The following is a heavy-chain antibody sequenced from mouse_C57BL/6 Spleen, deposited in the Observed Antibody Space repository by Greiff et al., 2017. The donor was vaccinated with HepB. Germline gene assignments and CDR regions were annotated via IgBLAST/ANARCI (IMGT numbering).Heavy chain of an antibody. V-gene: IGHV3-6*01. CDR2: ISYDGSN. D-gene: IGHD2-4*01. J-gene: IGHJ3*01. CDR3: ARDRYDYDGFAY. CDR1: GYSITSGYY. Sequence: DVHLVESGPGLVKPSQSLSLTCSVTGYSITSGYYWNWIRQFPGNKLEWMGYISYDGSNNYNPSLKNRISITRDTSKNQFFLKLNSVTTEDTATYYCARDRYDYDGFAYWGQGTLVTVSA.